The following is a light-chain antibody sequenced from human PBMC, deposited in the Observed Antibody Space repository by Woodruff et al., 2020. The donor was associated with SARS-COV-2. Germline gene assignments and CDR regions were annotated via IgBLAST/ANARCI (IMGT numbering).Light chain of an antibody. CDR2: WAS. Sequence: ATINCKSSQSVLYSSNNKNYLAWYQQKPGQPPKLLIYWASTRESGVPDRFSGSGSGTDFTLTITSLQAEDVAVYYCQQFYTPSWTFGQGTKVEIK. CDR3: QQFYTPSWT. V-gene: IGKV4-1*01. J-gene: IGKJ1*01. CDR1: QSVLYSSNNKNY.